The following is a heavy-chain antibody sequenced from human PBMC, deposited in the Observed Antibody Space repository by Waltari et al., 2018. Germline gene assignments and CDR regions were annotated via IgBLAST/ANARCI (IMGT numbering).Heavy chain of an antibody. CDR3: ARFWYSASYVGAFDI. CDR1: GYSFTSYA. CDR2: INTGKGDT. J-gene: IGHJ3*02. Sequence: QVQFVQSGSEVKKPGASVKVSCKASGYSFTSYALLWVRQAPGQSLQWMGGINTGKGDTKYSQNFQDRVTITRDTSATTAYMELSSLRFEDTSVYYCARFWYSASYVGAFDIWGQGTLVTVSS. V-gene: IGHV1-3*04. D-gene: IGHD1-26*01.